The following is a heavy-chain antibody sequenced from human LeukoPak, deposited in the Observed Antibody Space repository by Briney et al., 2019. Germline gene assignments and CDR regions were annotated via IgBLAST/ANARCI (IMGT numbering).Heavy chain of an antibody. CDR2: ISSSGSTI. Sequence: GGSLRLSCAASGFTFSSYEMNWVRQAPGKGLEWVSYISSSGSTIYYADSVKGRFTISRDNAKNSLYLQMNSLRAEDTAVYYCAKARDFWSGYEELIDYWGQGTLVTVSS. D-gene: IGHD3-3*01. CDR1: GFTFSSYE. V-gene: IGHV3-48*03. CDR3: AKARDFWSGYEELIDY. J-gene: IGHJ4*02.